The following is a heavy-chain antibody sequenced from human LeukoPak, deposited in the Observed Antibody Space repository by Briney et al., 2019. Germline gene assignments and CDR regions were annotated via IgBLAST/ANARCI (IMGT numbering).Heavy chain of an antibody. CDR3: ACSPTAAAGRGFFDY. V-gene: IGHV5-51*01. D-gene: IGHD6-13*01. CDR2: IYPGDSDT. J-gene: IGHJ4*02. CDR1: GYSLTSYW. Sequence: GESLKISCKGSGYSLTSYWIGWVRQMPGKGLEWMGIIYPGDSDTRYSPSFQGQVTISADKSISTAYLQWSSLKASDTAMYYCACSPTAAAGRGFFDYWGQGTLVTVSS.